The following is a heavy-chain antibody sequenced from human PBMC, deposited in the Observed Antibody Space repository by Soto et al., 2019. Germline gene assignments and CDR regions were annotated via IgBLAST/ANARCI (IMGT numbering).Heavy chain of an antibody. V-gene: IGHV4-59*01. D-gene: IGHD2-21*01. CDR1: GGTISSYY. J-gene: IGHJ4*02. Sequence: SETLSLTSTVSGGTISSYYWSWIRQPPGKGLEWIGYIYSSGTTNYNPALKSRVTISEDTSKSQVSLRLTSVNAADTAVYYCTRGGDAYKNGHWGQGTLVTVSS. CDR3: TRGGDAYKNGH. CDR2: IYSSGTT.